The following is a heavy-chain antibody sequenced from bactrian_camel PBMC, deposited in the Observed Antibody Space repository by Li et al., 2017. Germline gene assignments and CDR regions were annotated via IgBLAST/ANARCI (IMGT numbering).Heavy chain of an antibody. J-gene: IGHJ4*01. D-gene: IGHD4*01. CDR3: ARQRDYYRDYVMAY. CDR1: GNTLTSSC. CDR2: IDSPGST. Sequence: HVQLVESGGGSVQAGRSLRLSCVASGNTLTSSCMAWLRQVPGKEREGVAAIDSPGSTSYADSVKGRFTISRDNAKNTLYLQMNSLKPEDTAMYYCARQRDYYRDYVMAYWGQGTQVTVS. V-gene: IGHV3S26*01.